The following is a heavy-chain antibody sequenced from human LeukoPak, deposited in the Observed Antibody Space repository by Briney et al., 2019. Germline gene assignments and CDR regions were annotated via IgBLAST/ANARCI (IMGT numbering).Heavy chain of an antibody. CDR1: GFTFRSYG. CDR2: IWYDGSKI. CDR3: ARVRGRNYGSGSYASLDV. Sequence: GGSLRLSCAASGFTFRSYGMYWVRQAPGKGLEWVAVIWYDGSKIYYADSVKGRFTISRDNSKNTLYMEMNSLRAEDTAVYYCARVRGRNYGSGSYASLDVWGKGTTVTVSS. D-gene: IGHD3-10*01. J-gene: IGHJ6*04. V-gene: IGHV3-33*07.